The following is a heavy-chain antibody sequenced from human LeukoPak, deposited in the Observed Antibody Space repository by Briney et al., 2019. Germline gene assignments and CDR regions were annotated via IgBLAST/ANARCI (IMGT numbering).Heavy chain of an antibody. V-gene: IGHV3-7*01. J-gene: IGHJ4*02. CDR2: IKQDGSEK. Sequence: GGSLRLSCAASGFTFSSYAMSWVRQAPGKGLEWVANIKQDGSEKYYVDSVKGRFTISRDNAKNSLYLQMNSLRAEDTAVYYCARDKRPPYGSGSYPFDYWGQGTLVTVSS. CDR3: ARDKRPPYGSGSYPFDY. D-gene: IGHD3-10*01. CDR1: GFTFSSYA.